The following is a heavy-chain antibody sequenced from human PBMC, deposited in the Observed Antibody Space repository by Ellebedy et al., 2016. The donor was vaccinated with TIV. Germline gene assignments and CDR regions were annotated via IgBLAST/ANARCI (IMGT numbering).Heavy chain of an antibody. CDR2: IIPILGIT. J-gene: IGHJ4*02. CDR1: GGTFSSYA. CDR3: ARDRYYDSSGYYYESGY. V-gene: IGHV1-69*10. Sequence: AASVKVSCKASGGTFSSYAISWVRQVPGQGLEWMGGIIPILGITNYAQRFQGRVTITADKSTSTAYMELSSLRSEDTAGYYCARDRYYDSSGYYYESGYWGQGTLVTVSS. D-gene: IGHD3-22*01.